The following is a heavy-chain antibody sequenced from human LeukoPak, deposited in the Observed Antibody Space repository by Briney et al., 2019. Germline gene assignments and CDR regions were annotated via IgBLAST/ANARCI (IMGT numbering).Heavy chain of an antibody. J-gene: IGHJ4*02. CDR2: INNDGSST. D-gene: IGHD5-12*01. Sequence: PGGSLRLSCAASGFTFSSYWMSWVHQAPGKGLVWVSRINNDGSSTSYADSVKGRYTISRDNAKNTLYLQMNSLRAEDTAVYYCARDQRGYDLYFWGQGTLVIVSS. CDR3: ARDQRGYDLYF. CDR1: GFTFSSYW. V-gene: IGHV3-74*01.